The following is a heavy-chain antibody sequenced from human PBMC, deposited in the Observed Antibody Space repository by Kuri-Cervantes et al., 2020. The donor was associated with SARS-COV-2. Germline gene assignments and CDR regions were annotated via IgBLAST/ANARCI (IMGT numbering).Heavy chain of an antibody. J-gene: IGHJ4*02. CDR3: ARGGYYYDHAYYFDY. Sequence: GESLKISCAASGFTFDDYGMSWVRQAPGKGLEWVSSISSSSSYIYYADSVKGRFTISRDNAKNSLYLQMNSLRAEDTAVYYCARGGYYYDHAYYFDYWGQGTLVTVSS. V-gene: IGHV3-21*01. D-gene: IGHD3-22*01. CDR2: ISSSSSYI. CDR1: GFTFDDYG.